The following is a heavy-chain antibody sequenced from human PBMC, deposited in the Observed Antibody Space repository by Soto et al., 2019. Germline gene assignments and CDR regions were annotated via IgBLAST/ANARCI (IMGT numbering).Heavy chain of an antibody. CDR2: ISYDGSNK. CDR3: AKDQVRYSYGGIPLDY. Sequence: GGSLRLSCAASGFTFSSCAMHWVRQAPGKGLEWVALISYDGSNKYYADSVKGRFTISRDNSKNTLYLQMNSLRAEDTAVYYCAKDQVRYSYGGIPLDYWGQGTLVTVSS. D-gene: IGHD5-18*01. V-gene: IGHV3-30*04. CDR1: GFTFSSCA. J-gene: IGHJ4*02.